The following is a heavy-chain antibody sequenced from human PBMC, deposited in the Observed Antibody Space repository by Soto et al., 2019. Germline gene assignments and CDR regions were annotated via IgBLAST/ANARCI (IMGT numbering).Heavy chain of an antibody. J-gene: IGHJ6*02. CDR1: GGTFRSHA. CDR3: ARASVVVGTGIPGSMDV. V-gene: IGHV1-69*13. CDR2: IIPMFGPA. Sequence: SVKVSCKASGGTFRSHAISWVRQAPGQGLEWMGGIIPMFGPAKYAPRFQGRVTISADESTRTFYMELKTLRSDDTAVYYCARASVVVGTGIPGSMDVWGQGTTVTVSS. D-gene: IGHD2-21*02.